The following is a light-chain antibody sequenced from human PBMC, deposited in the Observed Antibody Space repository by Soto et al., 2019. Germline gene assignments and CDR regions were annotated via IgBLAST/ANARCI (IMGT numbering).Light chain of an antibody. CDR2: QVS. Sequence: QSVLTQPASVSGSPGQSITISCTGTSSDVGSYNLVSWYQQHLGKAPKLMIYQVSKRPSGVSNRFSGSKSGNTASLTISGLQAEDEADYYCCSYAGSSTFAFYVFGTGTKVTVL. CDR1: SSDVGSYNL. J-gene: IGLJ1*01. CDR3: CSYAGSSTFAFYV. V-gene: IGLV2-23*02.